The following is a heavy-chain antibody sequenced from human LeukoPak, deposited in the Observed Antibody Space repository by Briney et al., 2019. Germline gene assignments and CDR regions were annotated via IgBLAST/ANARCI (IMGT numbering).Heavy chain of an antibody. D-gene: IGHD3-22*01. V-gene: IGHV4-34*01. CDR1: GGSFSGYY. Sequence: PLETLSLTCAVYGGSFSGYYWSWIRQPPGKGLEWIGEIKYSGSTKYNPSLKSRVTISVDTSKNQFSLKLSSVTAADTAVYYCARAGDSSGYNDYWGQGTLVTVSS. CDR2: IKYSGST. CDR3: ARAGDSSGYNDY. J-gene: IGHJ4*02.